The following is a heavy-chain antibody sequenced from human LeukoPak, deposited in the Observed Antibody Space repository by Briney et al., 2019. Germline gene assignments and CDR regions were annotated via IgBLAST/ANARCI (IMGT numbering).Heavy chain of an antibody. CDR2: ISGDGGST. CDR3: AKDMRITMVRGVIIPDAFDI. CDR1: GFTFDDYA. D-gene: IGHD3-10*01. V-gene: IGHV3-43*02. Sequence: GGSLRLSCAASGFTFDDYAMHWVRQAPGKGLGWVSLISGDGGSTYYADSVKGRVTISRDNSKNSLYLQMNSLRTEDTALYYCAKDMRITMVRGVIIPDAFDIWGQGTMVTVSS. J-gene: IGHJ3*02.